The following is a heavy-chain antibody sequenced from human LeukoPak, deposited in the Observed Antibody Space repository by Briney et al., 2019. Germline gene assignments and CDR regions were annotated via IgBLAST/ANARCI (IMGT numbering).Heavy chain of an antibody. CDR1: GDSIRSYY. J-gene: IGHJ4*02. V-gene: IGHV4-4*07. D-gene: IGHD6-13*01. CDR2: IYTSGSA. CDR3: ARGGWYNSSWHHFDY. Sequence: SETLSLTCTFSGDSIRSYYWSWIRQPAGKGLEWIGHIYTSGSASDNPSLKSRVIMSVDTSKNQFSLKLTSVTAADTAVYFCARGGWYNSSWHHFDYWGQGTVVTVSS.